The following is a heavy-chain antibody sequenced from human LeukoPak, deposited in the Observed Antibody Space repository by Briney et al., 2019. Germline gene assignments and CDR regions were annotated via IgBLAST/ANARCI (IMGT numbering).Heavy chain of an antibody. CDR3: AREREMATMADSHFDY. CDR2: IKQDGSEK. Sequence: PGGSLRLSCAASGFTFSSYWMSWVRQAPGKGLEWVANIKQDGSEKYYVDSVKGRFTISRDNAKNSLYLQMNSLRAEDTAVYYCAREREMATMADSHFDYWGQGTLVTVSS. V-gene: IGHV3-7*04. CDR1: GFTFSSYW. J-gene: IGHJ4*02. D-gene: IGHD5-24*01.